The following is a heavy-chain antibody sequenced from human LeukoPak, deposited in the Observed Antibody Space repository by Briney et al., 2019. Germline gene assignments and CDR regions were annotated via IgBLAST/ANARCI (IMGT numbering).Heavy chain of an antibody. CDR3: AKVNILQWPPVAFRFDP. CDR2: VYTLGGT. Sequence: RSSETLSLTCSVSGASVSNSYWIWIRQPAGKGLEWIGRVYTLGGTSYNPSLKSRVTMSVDTSKNQLSLTLTSVTAADTGVYFCAKVNILQWPPVAFRFDPWGQGTLVTVSS. CDR1: GASVSNSY. D-gene: IGHD3-3*01. J-gene: IGHJ5*02. V-gene: IGHV4-4*07.